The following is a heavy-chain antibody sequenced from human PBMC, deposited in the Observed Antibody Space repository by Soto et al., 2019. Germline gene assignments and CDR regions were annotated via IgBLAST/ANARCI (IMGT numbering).Heavy chain of an antibody. CDR1: GDSVSSNSAA. CDR2: TYYRSKWYN. D-gene: IGHD6-19*01. J-gene: IGHJ2*01. Sequence: PSQTLSLTCAISGDSVSSNSAAWNWIRQSPSRGLEWLGRTYYRSKWYNDYAVSVKSRITINPDTSKNQFSLQLNSVTPEDTAVYYYARGSHSSGWYVWYFALWGRGTLVTVSS. V-gene: IGHV6-1*01. CDR3: ARGSHSSGWYVWYFAL.